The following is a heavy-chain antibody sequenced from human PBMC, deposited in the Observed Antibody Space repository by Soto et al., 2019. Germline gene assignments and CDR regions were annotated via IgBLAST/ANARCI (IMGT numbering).Heavy chain of an antibody. J-gene: IGHJ5*02. CDR2: INHSGST. CDR1: GGSFSGYY. V-gene: IGHV4-34*01. D-gene: IGHD3-22*01. Sequence: SETLSLTCAVYGGSFSGYYWSWIRQPPGKGLEWIGEINHSGSTNYNPSLKSRVTISVDTSKNQFSLKLSSVTAADTAVYYCARVRRPMIVVVSLRKGPYNWFDPWGQGTLVTVSS. CDR3: ARVRRPMIVVVSLRKGPYNWFDP.